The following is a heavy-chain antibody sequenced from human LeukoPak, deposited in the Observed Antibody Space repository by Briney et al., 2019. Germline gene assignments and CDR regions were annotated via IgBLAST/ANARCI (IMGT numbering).Heavy chain of an antibody. D-gene: IGHD2-15*01. V-gene: IGHV4-31*03. CDR1: GGSISSGGYY. Sequence: SETLSLTCTVSGGSISSGGYYWSWIRQHPGTGLEWIGYIYYSGSTYYNPSLKSRVTISVDRSKNQFSLKLSSVTAADTAVYYCARSPAHYCSGGSCDTHFDYWGQGTLVTVSS. CDR2: IYYSGST. J-gene: IGHJ4*02. CDR3: ARSPAHYCSGGSCDTHFDY.